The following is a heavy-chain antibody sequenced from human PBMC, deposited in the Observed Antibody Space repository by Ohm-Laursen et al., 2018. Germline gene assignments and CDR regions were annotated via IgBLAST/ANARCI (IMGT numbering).Heavy chain of an antibody. CDR2: IYYSGST. CDR1: GGSISTYY. Sequence: SETLSLTCTVSGGSISTYYWSWIRQPPGKGLEWIGYIYYSGSTNYKPSVKSRVTISVDTSKNRFSLKLSSVTAADTAVYYCARDLFSDQIGRFDPWGQGTLVTVSP. V-gene: IGHV4-59*01. CDR3: ARDLFSDQIGRFDP. D-gene: IGHD2/OR15-2a*01. J-gene: IGHJ5*02.